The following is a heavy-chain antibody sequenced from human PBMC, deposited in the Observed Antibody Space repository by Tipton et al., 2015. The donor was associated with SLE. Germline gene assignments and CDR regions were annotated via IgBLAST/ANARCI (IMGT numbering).Heavy chain of an antibody. J-gene: IGHJ4*02. D-gene: IGHD7-27*01. V-gene: IGHV3-30*02. CDR3: AREWGRTFDY. CDR2: IRYDGSNK. CDR1: GFTFGDDA. Sequence: SLRLSCITSGFTFGDDAMSWVRQAPGKGLEWVAFIRYDGSNKYYADSVKGRFTISRDNSKNTLYLQMNSLRAEDTAVYYCAREWGRTFDYWGQGTLVTVSS.